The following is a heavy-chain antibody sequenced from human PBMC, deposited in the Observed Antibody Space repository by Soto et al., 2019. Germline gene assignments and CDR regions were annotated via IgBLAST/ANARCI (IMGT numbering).Heavy chain of an antibody. CDR3: ARDLAKWELLRASYDAFDI. J-gene: IGHJ3*02. CDR2: ITPMFDTA. D-gene: IGHD1-26*01. V-gene: IGHV1-69*13. Sequence: ASVKVSCKASGGTFSSYAINWVRQAPGQGLQWMGGITPMFDTANYAQKFQGRVTITADESTSTAYMELSSLRSEDTAVYYCARDLAKWELLRASYDAFDIWGQGTMVTVSS. CDR1: GGTFSSYA.